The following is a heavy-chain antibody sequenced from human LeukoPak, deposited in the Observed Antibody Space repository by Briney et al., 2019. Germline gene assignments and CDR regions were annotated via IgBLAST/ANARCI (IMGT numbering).Heavy chain of an antibody. Sequence: PGGSLRLSCAASRFTFDDYAMHWVRQAPGKGLEWVSGISWNSGSIGYADSVKGRFTISRDNSKNTLYLQMNSLRAEDTAVYYCAKETAAAGSFDYWGQGTLVTVST. D-gene: IGHD6-13*01. CDR2: ISWNSGSI. CDR1: RFTFDDYA. CDR3: AKETAAAGSFDY. J-gene: IGHJ4*02. V-gene: IGHV3-9*01.